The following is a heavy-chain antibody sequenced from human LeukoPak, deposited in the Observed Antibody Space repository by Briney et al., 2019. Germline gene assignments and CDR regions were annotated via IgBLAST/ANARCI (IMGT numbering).Heavy chain of an antibody. D-gene: IGHD4-11*01. CDR3: ASETDYSHPNWFDP. J-gene: IGHJ5*02. Sequence: SETLSLTCTVSGDSISSRYWWSWVRQPPGKGLEWIGQIHNVGFTKYNPSLKSRVTISVDKSKNHFSLKLNSVTAADTALYYCASETDYSHPNWFDPWGQGILVTVSS. CDR1: GDSISSRYW. V-gene: IGHV4-4*02. CDR2: IHNVGFT.